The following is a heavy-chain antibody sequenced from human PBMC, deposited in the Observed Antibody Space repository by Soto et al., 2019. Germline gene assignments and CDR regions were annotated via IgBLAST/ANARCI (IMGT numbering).Heavy chain of an antibody. V-gene: IGHV3-23*01. CDR1: GFTFSSYA. J-gene: IGHJ5*02. Sequence: EVQLLESGGGLVQPGGSLTLSCAASGFTFSSYAMTWVRQAPGKGLEWVPGISGGGGVITYYADSVKGRFTISRDNSMTTVNLQMNGLRDEDTAVYYCAKDAISMVRGVNNWFDPWGQGTLVTVSS. D-gene: IGHD3-10*01. CDR2: ISGGGGVIT. CDR3: AKDAISMVRGVNNWFDP.